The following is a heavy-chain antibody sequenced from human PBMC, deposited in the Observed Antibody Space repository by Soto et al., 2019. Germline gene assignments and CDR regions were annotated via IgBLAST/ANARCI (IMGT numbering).Heavy chain of an antibody. Sequence: SGPTLVKPTQTLTLTCTFSGFSLSTSGMCVSWIRQPPGKALEWLARIDWDDDKYYSKPLETRLTISKDTSNNQVVLTMTNMDPVDTATYYCARGQITGTTAYNWFDPWGQGTLVTVSS. J-gene: IGHJ5*02. CDR3: ARGQITGTTAYNWFDP. V-gene: IGHV2-70*11. D-gene: IGHD1-7*01. CDR1: GFSLSTSGMC. CDR2: IDWDDDK.